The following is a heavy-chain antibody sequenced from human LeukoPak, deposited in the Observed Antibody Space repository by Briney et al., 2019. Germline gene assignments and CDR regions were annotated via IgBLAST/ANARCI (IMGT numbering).Heavy chain of an antibody. V-gene: IGHV6-1*01. D-gene: IGHD6-19*01. CDR2: TYYRSKWYN. J-gene: IGHJ3*02. CDR3: ARDRRRIAVAGTYDAFDI. CDR1: GDSVSSNSAA. Sequence: SQTLSLTCAISGDSVSSNSAAWNWIRQSPSRGLEWLGRTYYRSKWYNDYAVSAKSRITINPDTSKNQFSLQLNSVTPEDTAVYYCARDRRRIAVAGTYDAFDIWGQGTMVTVSS.